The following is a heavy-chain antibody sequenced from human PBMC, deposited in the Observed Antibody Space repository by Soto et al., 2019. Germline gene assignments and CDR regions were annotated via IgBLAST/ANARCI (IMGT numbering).Heavy chain of an antibody. J-gene: IGHJ6*03. D-gene: IGHD2-2*01. Sequence: QVQLVQSGAEVKKPGASVKVSCKASGYTFTSYDINWVRQATGQGLEWMGWMKPNSGNTGYAQKSKGRVNMARNTTISTAYTEMSSLRSDDTAVYYCEKGRRNHCSSTSCAFYYMDVWGKGTTVTDSS. CDR3: EKGRRNHCSSTSCAFYYMDV. CDR2: MKPNSGNT. CDR1: GYTFTSYD. V-gene: IGHV1-8*01.